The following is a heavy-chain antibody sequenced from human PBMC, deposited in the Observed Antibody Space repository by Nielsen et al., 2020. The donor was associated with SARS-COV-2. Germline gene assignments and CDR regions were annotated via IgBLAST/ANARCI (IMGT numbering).Heavy chain of an antibody. CDR2: INSDGSGA. CDR1: GFTFSSYW. J-gene: IGHJ4*02. D-gene: IGHD3-22*01. CDR3: VRSRYYGPTSYLDY. V-gene: IGHV3-74*01. Sequence: GGSLTLSCAASGFTFSSYWMHWVRHVPGTGLVWVSRINSDGSGATYADSVKGRFTISRDNAKKTLYLQMTSLRAEDTAVYYCVRSRYYGPTSYLDYWGQGTLVTVPS.